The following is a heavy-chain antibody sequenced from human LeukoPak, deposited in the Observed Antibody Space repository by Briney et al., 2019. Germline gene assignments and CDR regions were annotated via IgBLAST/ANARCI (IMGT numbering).Heavy chain of an antibody. CDR2: INPNSGGT. CDR3: ARGGVRIAVAGTHDY. D-gene: IGHD6-19*01. CDR1: GYTFTGYY. V-gene: IGHV1-2*02. J-gene: IGHJ4*02. Sequence: ASVKVSCKASGYTFTGYYMHWVRQAPGQGLEWMGWINPNSGGTNYAQKFLGRVTMTRDTSISTAYMELSRLRSDDTAVYYCARGGVRIAVAGTHDYWGQGTLVTVSS.